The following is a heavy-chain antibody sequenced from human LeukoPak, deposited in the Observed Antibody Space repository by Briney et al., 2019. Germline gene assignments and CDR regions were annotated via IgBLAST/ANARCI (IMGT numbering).Heavy chain of an antibody. CDR1: VGSFTGYY. CDR2: IIHSGST. J-gene: IGHJ4*02. Sequence: SETLSLTCVVHVGSFTGYYSSWIPQPPGKGLECIGEIIHSGSTNYNPPLKSRVTIPVHTSKTQSSRKPSSVAAADTAVYYCARKWYYDSRVDYWGQGTLVTVSS. D-gene: IGHD3-22*01. V-gene: IGHV4-34*12. CDR3: ARKWYYDSRVDY.